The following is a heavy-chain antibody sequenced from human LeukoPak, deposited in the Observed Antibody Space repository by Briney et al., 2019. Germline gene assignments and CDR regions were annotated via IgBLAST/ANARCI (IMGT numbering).Heavy chain of an antibody. D-gene: IGHD2-2*01. CDR1: GFTFSSYA. J-gene: IGHJ4*02. CDR3: AKAGSSTTCRRFDY. CDR2: ISSSAEST. V-gene: IGHV3-23*01. Sequence: PGGSLRLSCAASGFTFSSYAMSWVRQAPGKGLEWASGISSSAESTYYADSVKGRFTISRDNSKNTLYLQMNSLRAEDTAVYYCAKAGSSTTCRRFDYWGQGTLVTVSS.